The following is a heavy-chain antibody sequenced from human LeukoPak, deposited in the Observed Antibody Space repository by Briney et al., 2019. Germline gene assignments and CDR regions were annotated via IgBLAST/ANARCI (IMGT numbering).Heavy chain of an antibody. V-gene: IGHV4-4*07. Sequence: SETLSLTCTVSGGSISSYYWSWIRQPAGKGLEWIGRIYTSGSTNYNPSLKSRVTMSVDTSKNQFSLKLSSVTAADTAVYYCARDPKYYDFWSGYYTGSNFDYWGQGTLVTVSS. D-gene: IGHD3-3*01. J-gene: IGHJ4*02. CDR3: ARDPKYYDFWSGYYTGSNFDY. CDR2: IYTSGST. CDR1: GGSISSYY.